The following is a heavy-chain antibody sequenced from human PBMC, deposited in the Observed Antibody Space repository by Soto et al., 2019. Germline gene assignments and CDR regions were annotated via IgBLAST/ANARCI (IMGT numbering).Heavy chain of an antibody. J-gene: IGHJ3*02. CDR3: ARVHYYDSSCYYSFDAFDI. CDR1: GFTFSSYS. V-gene: IGHV3-21*01. D-gene: IGHD3-22*01. CDR2: ISSSSSYI. Sequence: EVQLVESGGGLVKPGGSLRLSCAASGFTFSSYSMNWVRQAPGKGLEWVSSISSSSSYIYYADSVKGRFTISRDNAKNSLYLQMNSQRAEDTAVYYCARVHYYDSSCYYSFDAFDIWGQGTMVTVSS.